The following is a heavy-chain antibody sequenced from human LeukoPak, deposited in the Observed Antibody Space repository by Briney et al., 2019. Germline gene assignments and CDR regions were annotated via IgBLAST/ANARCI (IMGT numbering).Heavy chain of an antibody. CDR1: GFTFSSYS. CDR3: AREGYGYAFDI. CDR2: INSGMSI. V-gene: IGHV3-21*01. Sequence: PGGSLRLSCAAAGFTFSSYSMNCVRQAPGKGLGWVSYINSGMSIYYADSVRGRFTISRDNPKKSLYLQMNSLRAEDTAVYFCAREGYGYAFDIWGQGTMVTVSS. D-gene: IGHD5-18*01. J-gene: IGHJ3*02.